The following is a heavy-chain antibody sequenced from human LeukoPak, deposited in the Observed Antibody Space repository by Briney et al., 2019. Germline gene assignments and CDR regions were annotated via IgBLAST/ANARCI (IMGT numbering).Heavy chain of an antibody. J-gene: IGHJ4*02. Sequence: GRSLRLSCAASGFTFSSYAMHWVRRAPGKGLEGVAVISYDGSNKYYADSVKGRFTISRDNSKNTLYLQMNSLRAEDTAVYYCARDADYGDWLIDYWGQGTLVTVSS. CDR2: ISYDGSNK. V-gene: IGHV3-30*04. D-gene: IGHD4-17*01. CDR1: GFTFSSYA. CDR3: ARDADYGDWLIDY.